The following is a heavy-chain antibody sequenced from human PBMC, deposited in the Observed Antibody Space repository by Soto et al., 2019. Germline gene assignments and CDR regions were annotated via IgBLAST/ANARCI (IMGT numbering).Heavy chain of an antibody. D-gene: IGHD3-3*01. CDR2: INPATGAA. CDR1: GYPVTAYY. Sequence: QLHLVQSGAVVKKPGASVTVSCSASGYPVTAYYMHWVRQAPGRGLEWMGGINPATGAAKYTQTFQGRVTMTRYTSPSTVFMELGGLTSEDTAVFYCARGGGVGVAGSAAFDMWGQGTLVTVSS. CDR3: ARGGGVGVAGSAAFDM. J-gene: IGHJ3*02. V-gene: IGHV1-2*02.